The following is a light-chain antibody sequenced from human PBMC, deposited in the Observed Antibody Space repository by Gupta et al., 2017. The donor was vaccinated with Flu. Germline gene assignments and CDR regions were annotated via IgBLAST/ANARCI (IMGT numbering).Light chain of an antibody. J-gene: IGLJ2*01. CDR3: SSWDTSLSAVV. V-gene: IGLV1-51*01. CDR2: DNS. Sequence: SSSNIGNNCISWYQQFPGTAPKLLLYDNSMRPSGIPDRFSGSKSGTSATLGITGLQTGDDADYYCSSWDTSLSAVVFGGWTKLTV. CDR1: SSNIGNNC.